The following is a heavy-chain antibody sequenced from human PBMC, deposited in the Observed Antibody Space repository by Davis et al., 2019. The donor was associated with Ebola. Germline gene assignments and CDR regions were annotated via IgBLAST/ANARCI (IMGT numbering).Heavy chain of an antibody. V-gene: IGHV3-66*01. J-gene: IGHJ4*02. Sequence: GESLKISCAASGFTVSSNYMSWVRQAPGKGLEWVSVIYSGGSTYYADSVKGRFTISRDNSKNTLYLQMNSLRAEDTAVYYCARDLGMATITEDYWGQGTLVTVSS. CDR2: IYSGGST. CDR1: GFTVSSNY. CDR3: ARDLGMATITEDY. D-gene: IGHD5-24*01.